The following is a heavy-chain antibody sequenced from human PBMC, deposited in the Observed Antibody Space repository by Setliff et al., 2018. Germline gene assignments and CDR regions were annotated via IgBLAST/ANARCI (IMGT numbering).Heavy chain of an antibody. D-gene: IGHD6-13*01. J-gene: IGHJ6*02. CDR1: GFTFSSYA. CDR2: ISGSGGST. Sequence: PGGSLRLSCAASGFTFSSYAMSWVRQAPGKGLEWVSAISGSGGSTYYADSVKCRFTIARDNSKNTLYLQMNSLRAEGTAVYYCAKGLRQQRVPSSRLLYYYGMDVWGQGTTVTVSS. V-gene: IGHV3-23*01. CDR3: AKGLRQQRVPSSRLLYYYGMDV.